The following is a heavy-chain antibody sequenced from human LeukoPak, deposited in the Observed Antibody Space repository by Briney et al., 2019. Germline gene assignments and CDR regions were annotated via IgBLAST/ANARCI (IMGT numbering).Heavy chain of an antibody. CDR2: IKQDGSEK. CDR3: AREASSGWYYFDY. D-gene: IGHD6-19*01. Sequence: PGGSLRLSCAASGFTFSSHWMSWVRQAPGKGLEWVANIKQDGSEKYYVDSVKGRFTISRDNAKNSLYLQMNSLRAEDTAVYYCAREASSGWYYFDYWGQGTLVTVSS. CDR1: GFTFSSHW. V-gene: IGHV3-7*01. J-gene: IGHJ4*02.